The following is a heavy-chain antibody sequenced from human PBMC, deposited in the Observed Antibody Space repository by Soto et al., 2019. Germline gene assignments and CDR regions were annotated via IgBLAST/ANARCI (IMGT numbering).Heavy chain of an antibody. CDR3: ATIMSSAGFDP. CDR2: IDTDIYYS. Sequence: GESLNISCRWSGSVSIHYVILWMRQVRGEGLEWMGNIDTDIYYSVYDPEFHGHVTSSLAETIQTVYLHSDSLRDSDIDNYYCATIMSSAGFDPWGQGTLVTVSS. CDR1: GSVSIHYV. J-gene: IGHJ5*02. V-gene: IGHV5-10-1*01. D-gene: IGHD3-10*01.